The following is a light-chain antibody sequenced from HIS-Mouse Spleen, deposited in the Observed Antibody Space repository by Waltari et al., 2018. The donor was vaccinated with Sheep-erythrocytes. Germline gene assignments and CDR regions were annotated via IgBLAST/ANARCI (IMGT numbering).Light chain of an antibody. CDR2: DAY. Sequence: EIVLTQSPATLSLSPGERATLSCRASQSVSSYLAWYQQKPGQAPRLLIYDAYNRATGIPARFRGSGSGTDFTLTINSLEPEDFAVYYCQQRSNWYTFGQGTKLEIK. CDR1: QSVSSY. CDR3: QQRSNWYT. V-gene: IGKV3-11*01. J-gene: IGKJ2*01.